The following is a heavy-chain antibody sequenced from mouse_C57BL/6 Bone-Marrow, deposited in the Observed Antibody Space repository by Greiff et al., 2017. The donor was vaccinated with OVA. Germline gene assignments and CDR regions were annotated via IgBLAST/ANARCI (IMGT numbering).Heavy chain of an antibody. V-gene: IGHV1-26*01. Sequence: EVQLQQSGPELVKPGASVKISCKASGYTFTDYYMNWVKQSHGKSLEWIGDINPNNGGTSYNQKFKGKATLTVDKSSSTVYMELRSLTSEDSAVYYCAMDGYYGSSYSWFAYWGQGTLVTVSA. D-gene: IGHD1-1*01. CDR2: INPNNGGT. J-gene: IGHJ3*01. CDR3: AMDGYYGSSYSWFAY. CDR1: GYTFTDYY.